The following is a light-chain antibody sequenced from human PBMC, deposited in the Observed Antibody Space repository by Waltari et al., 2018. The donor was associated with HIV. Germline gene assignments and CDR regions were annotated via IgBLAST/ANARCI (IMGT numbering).Light chain of an antibody. Sequence: EIVLTQSPATLSLSPGERATLSCRDSQSVSSYLAWYQQKPGQAPRLLIYDASNRATGIPARFSGSGSGTDFTLTISSLEPEDFAVYYCQQRSHWPTFGQGTKLEIK. J-gene: IGKJ2*01. V-gene: IGKV3-11*01. CDR2: DAS. CDR1: QSVSSY. CDR3: QQRSHWPT.